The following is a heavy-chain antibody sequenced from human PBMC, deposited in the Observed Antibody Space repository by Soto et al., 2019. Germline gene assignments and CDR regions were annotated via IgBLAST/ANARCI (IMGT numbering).Heavy chain of an antibody. Sequence: LQLVESVGGLLQPGGSLRLSCSASWLSFRRFSMNWVRQASVTELEWFSSISVDSSTIYYADSVRGRFTISRDNTRNSLYLQMNSLRADDTAAYYFASRESCRSGSCQTPTDYYIMAVGGEGTTVTVSS. V-gene: IGHV3-48*01. CDR3: ASRESCRSGSCQTPTDYYIMAV. D-gene: IGHD2-2*01. CDR1: WLSFRRFS. J-gene: IGHJ6*03. CDR2: ISVDSSTI.